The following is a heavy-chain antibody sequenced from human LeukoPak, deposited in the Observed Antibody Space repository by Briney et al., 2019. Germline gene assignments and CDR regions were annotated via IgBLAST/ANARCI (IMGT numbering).Heavy chain of an antibody. V-gene: IGHV3-48*03. CDR3: SREGSDGYNFDY. Sequence: GGSLRLSRAASGFTFSSYELIWVRQAPGRGLEWVSYINPSGARIYYADSVKGRFTISRDNAKNSLYLQMNSLRAEDTGVYYCSREGSDGYNFDYWGQGTLVTVSS. CDR1: GFTFSSYE. CDR2: INPSGARI. J-gene: IGHJ4*02. D-gene: IGHD5-24*01.